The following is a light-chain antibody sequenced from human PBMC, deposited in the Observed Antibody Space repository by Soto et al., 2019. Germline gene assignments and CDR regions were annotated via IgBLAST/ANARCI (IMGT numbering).Light chain of an antibody. CDR1: QSVSSSY. V-gene: IGKV3D-20*02. J-gene: IGKJ5*01. CDR2: GAS. Sequence: EIGLTQSPGTLSVSPGERATLSCRASQSVSSSYLAWYQQKPGQAPRLLIYGASSRATGIPARFSGSGSGTDFTLTITSLEPEDFAVYYCQHRRVWPVSFGQGTRLEIK. CDR3: QHRRVWPVS.